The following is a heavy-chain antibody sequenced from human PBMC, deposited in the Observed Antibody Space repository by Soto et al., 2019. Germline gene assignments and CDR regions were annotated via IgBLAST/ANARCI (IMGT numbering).Heavy chain of an antibody. CDR2: IKQDGSEK. J-gene: IGHJ6*02. V-gene: IGHV3-7*03. D-gene: IGHD3-10*01. CDR1: GFTFSSYW. Sequence: GSLRLSCAASGFTFSSYWMSWVRQAPGKGLEWVANIKQDGSEKYYVDSVKGRFTISRDNAKNSLYLQMNSLRAEDTAVYYCARDPILLWFGELLFDGMDVWGQGTTVTVSS. CDR3: ARDPILLWFGELLFDGMDV.